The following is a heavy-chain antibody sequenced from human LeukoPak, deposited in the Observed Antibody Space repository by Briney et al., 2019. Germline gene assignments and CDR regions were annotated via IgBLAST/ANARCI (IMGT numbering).Heavy chain of an antibody. D-gene: IGHD4-23*01. CDR3: AEESSWGTVVTPGGPSA. V-gene: IGHV3-23*01. Sequence: PGGSLRLSCAASGFTFSTYAMSWVRQAPGKGLEWVSAISGSGGTTYYADSVKGRFTISRDNSKNTLYLQMNSLRAEDTAVYYCAEESSWGTVVTPGGPSAWGQGTLVTVSS. CDR2: ISGSGGTT. J-gene: IGHJ5*02. CDR1: GFTFSTYA.